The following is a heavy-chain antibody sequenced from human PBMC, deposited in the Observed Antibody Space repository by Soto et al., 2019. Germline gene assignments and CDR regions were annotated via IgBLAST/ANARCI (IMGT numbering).Heavy chain of an antibody. Sequence: SETLSLTCTVSGGSISRSSYYWGWIRQPPGKGLEWIGSIYYSGSTYYNPSLKIRVTISVDTSKNQSSLKLSSVTAADTAVYYCARIYGEYFDYWGQGALVNVCS. CDR2: IYYSGST. CDR1: GGSISRSSYY. CDR3: ARIYGEYFDY. J-gene: IGHJ4*02. D-gene: IGHD4-17*01. V-gene: IGHV4-39*01.